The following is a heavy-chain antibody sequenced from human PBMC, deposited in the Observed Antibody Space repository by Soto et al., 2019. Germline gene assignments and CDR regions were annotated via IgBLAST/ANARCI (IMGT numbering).Heavy chain of an antibody. Sequence: QVQLVQSGAEVKKPGASVKVSCKASGYTFTSYGIRWVRQAPGQGLEWMGWISAYNGNTNYAQKLQGRVTMTTDTSTSTAYMELRSLRSDDTAVYYCARDRSQWLVSFPLAYWGQGTLVTVSS. CDR3: ARDRSQWLVSFPLAY. CDR2: ISAYNGNT. V-gene: IGHV1-18*01. D-gene: IGHD6-19*01. J-gene: IGHJ4*02. CDR1: GYTFTSYG.